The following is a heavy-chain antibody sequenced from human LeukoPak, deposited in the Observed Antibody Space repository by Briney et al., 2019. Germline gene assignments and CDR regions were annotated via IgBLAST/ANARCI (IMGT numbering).Heavy chain of an antibody. Sequence: GASVKVSCKASGYTFTSYDINWVRQATGQGLEWMGWMNPNSGNTGYAQKFQGRVTMTRNTSISTAYMELSSLRSEDTAVYYCARDLVSEYGDYGWFDPWGQGTLVTVSS. CDR3: ARDLVSEYGDYGWFDP. CDR1: GYTFTSYD. CDR2: MNPNSGNT. V-gene: IGHV1-8*01. J-gene: IGHJ5*02. D-gene: IGHD4-17*01.